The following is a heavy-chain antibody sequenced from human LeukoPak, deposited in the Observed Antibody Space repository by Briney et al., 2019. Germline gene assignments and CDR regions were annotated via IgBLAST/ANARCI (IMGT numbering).Heavy chain of an antibody. D-gene: IGHD3-3*01. J-gene: IGHJ4*02. Sequence: ASVTVSCKSSGYTFTSYGISWVRQAPGQGLEWMGWISAYNGNTNYAQKLQGRVTMTTDTSTSTAYMELRSLRSDDTAVYYCARDLYDFWSGLPAYWGQRTLVTVSS. CDR1: GYTFTSYG. CDR3: ARDLYDFWSGLPAY. CDR2: ISAYNGNT. V-gene: IGHV1-18*01.